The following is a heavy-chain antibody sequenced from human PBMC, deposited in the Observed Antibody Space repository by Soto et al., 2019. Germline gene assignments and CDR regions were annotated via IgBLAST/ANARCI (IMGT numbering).Heavy chain of an antibody. J-gene: IGHJ6*02. Sequence: GGSLRLSCAASGFTFSSYWMSWVRQAPGKGLEWVANIKQDGSEKYYADSVKGRFTISRDNAKNSLYLQMNSLRAADTAVYYCARDRPTVTAYYYYGMDVWGQGTTVTVSS. CDR2: IKQDGSEK. CDR3: ARDRPTVTAYYYYGMDV. CDR1: GFTFSSYW. V-gene: IGHV3-7*01. D-gene: IGHD4-17*01.